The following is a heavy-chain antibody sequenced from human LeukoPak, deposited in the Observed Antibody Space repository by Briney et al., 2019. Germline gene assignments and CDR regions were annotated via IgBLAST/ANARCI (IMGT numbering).Heavy chain of an antibody. CDR2: IWNDGSKK. CDR3: APTGSSARFDY. V-gene: IGHV3-33*01. CDR1: GFTFSTYG. J-gene: IGHJ4*02. Sequence: PGGSLRLSCATSGFTFSTYGMHWVRQAPGEGLDWVAVIWNDGSKKYYADSVKGRFTISRDNSKSTLYLQMNSLRADDTAVYYCAPTGSSARFDYWGQGTLVTVSS. D-gene: IGHD1-1*01.